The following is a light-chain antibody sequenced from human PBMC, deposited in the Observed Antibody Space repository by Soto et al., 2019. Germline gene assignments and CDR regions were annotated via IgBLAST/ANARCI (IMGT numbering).Light chain of an antibody. CDR2: LGS. Sequence: DIVMTQSPLSLPVTPGEPASISCRSSQSLLHSNGYNYLDWYLQKPGQSPQLLIYLGSNRCSGVPDRFSGRGSGTDFTLKISRVEAEDVGVYYCMQALQKSWTFGQGTKVEIK. J-gene: IGKJ1*01. CDR1: QSLLHSNGYNY. CDR3: MQALQKSWT. V-gene: IGKV2-28*01.